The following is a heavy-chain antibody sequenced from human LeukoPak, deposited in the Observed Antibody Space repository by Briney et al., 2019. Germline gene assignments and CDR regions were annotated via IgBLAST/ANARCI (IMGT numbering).Heavy chain of an antibody. J-gene: IGHJ4*02. CDR1: GYTFTNYA. V-gene: IGHV7-4-1*02. D-gene: IGHD6-6*01. CDR3: ARGKDSSSPVVFGY. CDR2: INTNTGNP. Sequence: ASVKVSCKASGYTFTNYAMNWVRQAPGQGLEWMGWINTNTGNPTYAQGFTGRFVFSLDTSVSTAYLQISSLKAEDTAVYYCARGKDSSSPVVFGYWGQGTLVTVSS.